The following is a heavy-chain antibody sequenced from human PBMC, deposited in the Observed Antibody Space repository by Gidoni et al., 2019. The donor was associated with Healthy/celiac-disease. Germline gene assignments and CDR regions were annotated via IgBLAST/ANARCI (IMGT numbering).Heavy chain of an antibody. CDR3: ARDWPAAHYYDSSGYYSSWFDP. J-gene: IGHJ5*02. CDR1: GGSFSGYY. Sequence: QVQLQQWGTGLLKPSETLSLTCAVDGGSFSGYYWSWIRQPPGKGLEWIGEINHSGSTNYNPSLKSRVTISVDTSKNQFSLKLSSVTAADTAVYYCARDWPAAHYYDSSGYYSSWFDPWGQGTLVTVSS. D-gene: IGHD3-22*01. V-gene: IGHV4-34*01. CDR2: INHSGST.